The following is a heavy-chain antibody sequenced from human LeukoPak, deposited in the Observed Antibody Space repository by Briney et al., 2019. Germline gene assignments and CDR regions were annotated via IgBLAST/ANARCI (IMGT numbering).Heavy chain of an antibody. CDR1: GFTFSSYG. V-gene: IGHV3-33*01. Sequence: GGSLRLSCAASGFTFSSYGMHWVRQAPGKGLAWVAVIWYDGSNKYYADSVKGRFTISRDNSKNTLYLQMNSLRAEDTAVYYCARSTSSEYDIYHFDYWGQGTLVTVSS. CDR3: ARSTSSEYDIYHFDY. D-gene: IGHD3-9*01. J-gene: IGHJ4*02. CDR2: IWYDGSNK.